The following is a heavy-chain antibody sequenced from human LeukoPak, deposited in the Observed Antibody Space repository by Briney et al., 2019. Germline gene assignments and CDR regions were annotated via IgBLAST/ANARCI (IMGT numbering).Heavy chain of an antibody. Sequence: GGSLRLSCAASGFTFSDYYMGWIRQAPGKGLEWVSYISNSGSGTYYPDSVKGRFTIPRDNAKKSLYLQVKSLRAEDTAVYYCARALNDAFDIWGQGTMVTVSS. CDR1: GFTFSDYY. CDR3: ARALNDAFDI. J-gene: IGHJ3*02. CDR2: ISNSGSGT. V-gene: IGHV3-11*04.